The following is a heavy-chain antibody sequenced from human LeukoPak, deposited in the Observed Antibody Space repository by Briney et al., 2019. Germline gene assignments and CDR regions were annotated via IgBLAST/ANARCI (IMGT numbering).Heavy chain of an antibody. Sequence: GGSLRLSCAASGFTYSTYWMHWVRQAPGKGLVWVARIKGDGSSTIYADSVKGRFTISRDNSKNTLYLQTSSLRAEDTAVYYCARASTTVPNLLDHWGRGTLVTVSS. V-gene: IGHV3-74*01. CDR3: ARASTTVPNLLDH. CDR1: GFTYSTYW. CDR2: IKGDGSST. D-gene: IGHD4-17*01. J-gene: IGHJ4*02.